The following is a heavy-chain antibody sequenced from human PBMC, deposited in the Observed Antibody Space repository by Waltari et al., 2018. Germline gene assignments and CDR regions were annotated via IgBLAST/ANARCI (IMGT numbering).Heavy chain of an antibody. CDR3: ARVGGSSWYMDYFDY. V-gene: IGHV3-48*04. CDR1: GFTFSRDS. D-gene: IGHD6-13*01. Sequence: EVQLVESGGGLVQPGGSLRLSCAAYGFTFSRDSMNWVRQAPGKGLEWVSYISSSSSTIYYADSVKGRFTISRDNAKNSLYLQMNSLRAEDTAVYYCARVGGSSWYMDYFDYWGQGTLVTVSS. J-gene: IGHJ4*02. CDR2: ISSSSSTI.